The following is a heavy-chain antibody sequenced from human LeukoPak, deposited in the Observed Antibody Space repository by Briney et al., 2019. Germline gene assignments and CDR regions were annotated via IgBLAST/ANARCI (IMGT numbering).Heavy chain of an antibody. J-gene: IGHJ4*02. CDR2: ISSSSSYI. V-gene: IGHV3-21*04. D-gene: IGHD3-10*01. Sequence: PGGSLRLSCAASGFTFSSYSMNWVRQAPGKGLEWVSSISSSSSYIYYADSVKGGFTISRDNSKKSLYVQMNSLRTEDTALYYCAKAPYGSGSALDYWGQGTLVTVSS. CDR1: GFTFSSYS. CDR3: AKAPYGSGSALDY.